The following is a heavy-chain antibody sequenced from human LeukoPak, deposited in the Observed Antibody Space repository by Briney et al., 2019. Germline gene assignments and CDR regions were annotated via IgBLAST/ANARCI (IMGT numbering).Heavy chain of an antibody. CDR3: VKEGDYGYYFDY. CDR1: GFTFSDYP. J-gene: IGHJ4*02. Sequence: GGSLRLSCSASGFTFSDYPMHWVRQAPGKGLQYVSAIISNGGSTFYADSVKGRFTISRDNSKNTLYLQMSSLRAEDTAVYYCVKEGDYGYYFDYWGQGTLVTVSS. CDR2: IISNGGST. D-gene: IGHD3-16*01. V-gene: IGHV3-64D*06.